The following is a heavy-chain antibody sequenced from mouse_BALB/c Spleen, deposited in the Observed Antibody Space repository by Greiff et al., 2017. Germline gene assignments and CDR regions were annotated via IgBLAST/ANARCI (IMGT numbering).Heavy chain of an antibody. Sequence: VQLQQSGAELVRPGSSVKISCKASGYAFSSYWMNWVKQRPGQGLEWIGQIYPGDGDTNYNGKFKGKATLTADKSSSTAYMQLSSLTSEDSAVYFCARKENRYDGFAYWGQGTLVTVSA. CDR3: ARKENRYDGFAY. V-gene: IGHV1-80*01. CDR2: IYPGDGDT. D-gene: IGHD2-14*01. J-gene: IGHJ3*01. CDR1: GYAFSSYW.